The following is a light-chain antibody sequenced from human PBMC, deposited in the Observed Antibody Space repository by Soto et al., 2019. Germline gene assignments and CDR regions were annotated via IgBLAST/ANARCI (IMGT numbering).Light chain of an antibody. J-gene: IGKJ4*01. CDR1: QGISRY. CDR2: AAS. V-gene: IGKV1-9*01. CDR3: QQLNTYPVT. Sequence: IQLTQSPSSLSASVGDSVTITCRASQGISRYLSWYQQKPGRAPKLLISAASTLQSGVPARFSGSGSGTDFTLSITSLQPEDFATYYCQQLNTYPVTFGGRTKVDIK.